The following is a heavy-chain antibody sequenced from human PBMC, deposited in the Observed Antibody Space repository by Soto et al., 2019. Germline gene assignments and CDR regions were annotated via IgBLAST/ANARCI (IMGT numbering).Heavy chain of an antibody. CDR3: TRDRVKIRGGYYHYYGMDV. CDR1: DSTFGSYS. J-gene: IGHJ6*02. Sequence: DVQLEESGGGRANPGGPRGLSGLAPDSTFGSYSMNWFRQAPGKGLEWVSSIRGGSSYIYYDDSVKGRFTISRDNDKSSLFLHMNSLRVDDTAVYYCTRDRVKIRGGYYHYYGMDVWGQGTTVTVSS. D-gene: IGHD3-10*01. CDR2: IRGGSSYI. V-gene: IGHV3-21*02.